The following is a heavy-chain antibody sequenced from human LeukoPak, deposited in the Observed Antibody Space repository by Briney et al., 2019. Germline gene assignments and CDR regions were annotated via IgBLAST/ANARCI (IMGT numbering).Heavy chain of an antibody. V-gene: IGHV3-23*01. CDR2: ISGSGGST. CDR3: AKDRVASGQQLVYHCHGY. Sequence: PGGSLRLSCAASGFTFSSYAMSWVRQAPGKGLEWVSAISGSGGSTYYADSVKGRFTISRDNSKNTLYLQMNSLRAEDTAVYYCAKDRVASGQQLVYHCHGYWGQGTLVTVSS. D-gene: IGHD6-13*01. CDR1: GFTFSSYA. J-gene: IGHJ4*02.